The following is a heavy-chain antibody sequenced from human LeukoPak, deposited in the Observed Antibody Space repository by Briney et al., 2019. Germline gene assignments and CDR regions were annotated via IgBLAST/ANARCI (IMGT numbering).Heavy chain of an antibody. CDR1: GGTFSGYA. CDR2: ISPIIDKP. D-gene: IGHD3-10*01. V-gene: IGHV1-69*04. CDR3: ARGSISTPGSGSYYNPGGDY. Sequence: ASVKVSCKASGGTFSGYAISWVRQAPGQGLEWMGRISPIIDKPKVAQKFQGRVTMTTDTSTSTAYMELRSLRSDDTAVYYCARGSISTPGSGSYYNPGGDYWGQGTLVTVSS. J-gene: IGHJ4*02.